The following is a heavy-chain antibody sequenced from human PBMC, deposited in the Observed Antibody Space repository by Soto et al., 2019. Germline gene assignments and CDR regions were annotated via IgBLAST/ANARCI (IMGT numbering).Heavy chain of an antibody. J-gene: IGHJ4*02. V-gene: IGHV3-30-3*01. CDR1: GFTFSRSA. Sequence: QVQLVESGGGVVHPGRSLRLSCAASGFTFSRSAMHWVRQAPGKGLEWVAVISYDGNDKFYADSVKGRFTISRDNSKSTVYLEVKSLRGEDTAVYYCGRERHGGSFTDFWGQGTLVTVSS. CDR3: GRERHGGSFTDF. D-gene: IGHD4-17*01. CDR2: ISYDGNDK.